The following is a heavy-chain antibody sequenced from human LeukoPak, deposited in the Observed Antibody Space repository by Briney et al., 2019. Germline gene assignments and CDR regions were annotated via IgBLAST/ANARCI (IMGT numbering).Heavy chain of an antibody. CDR3: ARDREGYFDY. J-gene: IGHJ4*02. D-gene: IGHD3-10*01. CDR2: TYRDGST. Sequence: GGSLRLSCAASGFTVNNNYMSWVRQAPGKGLEWVSVTYRDGSTYYADSVKGRFSISRDKTKNTLFLQMSSLRVEDTAVYYCARDREGYFDYWGQGTLVTVSS. CDR1: GFTVNNNY. V-gene: IGHV3-53*01.